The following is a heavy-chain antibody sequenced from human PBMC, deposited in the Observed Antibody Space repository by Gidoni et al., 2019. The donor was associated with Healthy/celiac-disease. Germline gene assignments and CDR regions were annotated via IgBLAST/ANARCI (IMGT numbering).Heavy chain of an antibody. V-gene: IGHV3-30*18. J-gene: IGHJ2*01. Sequence: QVQLVESGGGVVQPGRSLRLSCAASGFTFSSYGMHWVRQAPGKGLEWVAVISYDGSNKYYADSVKGRFTISRDNSKNTLYLQMNSLRAEDTAVYYCAKDLGGYSTPSWYFDLWGRGTLVTVSS. D-gene: IGHD3-3*01. CDR2: ISYDGSNK. CDR3: AKDLGGYSTPSWYFDL. CDR1: GFTFSSYG.